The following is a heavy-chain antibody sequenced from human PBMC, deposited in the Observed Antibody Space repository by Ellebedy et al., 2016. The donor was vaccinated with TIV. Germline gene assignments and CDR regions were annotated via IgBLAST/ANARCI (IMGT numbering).Heavy chain of an antibody. CDR1: GFTFSSYG. V-gene: IGHV3-48*01. Sequence: GESLKISXAASGFTFSSYGMHWVRQAPGKGLEWVSYISSSSSTIYYADSVKGRFTISRDNAKNSLYLQMNSLRAEDTAVYYCARVDVWGKGTTVTVSS. CDR2: ISSSSSTI. CDR3: ARVDV. J-gene: IGHJ6*04.